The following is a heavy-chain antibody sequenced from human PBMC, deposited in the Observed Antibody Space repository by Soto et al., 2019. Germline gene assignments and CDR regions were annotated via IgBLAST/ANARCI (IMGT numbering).Heavy chain of an antibody. Sequence: QLVQSGAEVKKPGASVKVSCKASGYTFTSYDINWVRQATGQGLEWMGWMNPNSGNTGYAQKFPGRVTMTRNTSISTAYMEGGSLRSGDTGVYYCARERKGMDVWGQGTTVTVSS. J-gene: IGHJ6*02. CDR3: ARERKGMDV. CDR2: MNPNSGNT. CDR1: GYTFTSYD. V-gene: IGHV1-8*01.